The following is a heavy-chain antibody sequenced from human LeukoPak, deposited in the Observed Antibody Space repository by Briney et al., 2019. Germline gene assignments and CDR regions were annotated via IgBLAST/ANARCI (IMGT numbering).Heavy chain of an antibody. J-gene: IGHJ5*02. D-gene: IGHD2-2*01. CDR3: ATEGDCSSTSCYRRWFDP. CDR1: GYTLTELS. Sequence: ASVKVSCKVSGYTLTELSMHWVRQAPGKGLEWMGGFDPEDGETIYAQKFQGGVTMTEDTSTDTAYKELSSLRSEDTAVYYCATEGDCSSTSCYRRWFDPWGQGTLVTVSS. V-gene: IGHV1-24*01. CDR2: FDPEDGET.